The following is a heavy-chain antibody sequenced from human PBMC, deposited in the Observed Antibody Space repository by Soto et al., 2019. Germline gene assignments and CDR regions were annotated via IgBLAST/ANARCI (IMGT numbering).Heavy chain of an antibody. CDR3: ARELGSGSQGAYYYYGMDV. Sequence: ETLRLSCAASGFTFSSYSMNWVRQAPGKGLEWVSYISSSSSTIYYADSVKGRFTISRDNAKNSLYLQMNSLRDEDTAVYYCARELGSGSQGAYYYYGMDVWGQGTTVTVSS. J-gene: IGHJ6*02. V-gene: IGHV3-48*02. CDR2: ISSSSSTI. CDR1: GFTFSSYS. D-gene: IGHD6-19*01.